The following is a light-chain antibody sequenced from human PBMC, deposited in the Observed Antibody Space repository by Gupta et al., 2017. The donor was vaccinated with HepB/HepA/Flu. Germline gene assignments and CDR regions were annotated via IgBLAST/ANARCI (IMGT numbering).Light chain of an antibody. CDR2: GAS. CDR3: QQDNTLIT. Sequence: IVMTQSPATLSVSPGERATLSCRASHIISSNLGWYQQKPGQAPRLIIYGASNRVTGIPARFSGSGSATEFTLTSSRRQSEDFAVYYWQQDNTLITFGQGTLLEIK. V-gene: IGKV3-15*01. J-gene: IGKJ5*01. CDR1: HIISSN.